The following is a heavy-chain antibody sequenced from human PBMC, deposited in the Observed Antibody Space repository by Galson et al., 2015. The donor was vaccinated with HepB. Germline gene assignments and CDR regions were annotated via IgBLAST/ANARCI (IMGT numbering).Heavy chain of an antibody. V-gene: IGHV3-48*01. CDR2: ITRTSNTI. J-gene: IGHJ6*02. CDR1: GFTFSTYS. D-gene: IGHD2-15*01. Sequence: SLRLSCAASGFTFSTYSMNWVRQAPGKGLEWVAFITRTSNTIYYADSVKGRFTISRDNARNSMYLQMNSLRVEDTAVYYCARFGFSGGSCSAYYGMDVWGQGTTVTVSS. CDR3: ARFGFSGGSCSAYYGMDV.